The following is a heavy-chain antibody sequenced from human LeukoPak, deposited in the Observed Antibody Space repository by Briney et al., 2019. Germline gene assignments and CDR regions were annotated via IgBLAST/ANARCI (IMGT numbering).Heavy chain of an antibody. CDR2: ISSSGNT. D-gene: IGHD6-13*01. CDR1: GFTFSRSV. V-gene: IGHV3-23*01. J-gene: IGHJ4*02. CDR3: VKGRISEDGLDF. Sequence: GGSLRLSCAASGFTFSRSVMTWVRQTPGKGLDWVSSISSSGNTYYADSVKGRFTISRDNSKNMLYLQMNSLRAEDTAVYYCVKGRISEDGLDFWGQGTLVTASS.